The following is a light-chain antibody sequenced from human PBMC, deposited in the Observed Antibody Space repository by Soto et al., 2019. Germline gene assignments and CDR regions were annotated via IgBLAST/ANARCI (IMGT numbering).Light chain of an antibody. CDR3: SSYTSNSTDV. V-gene: IGLV2-14*01. CDR2: DVT. CDR1: SSDVGGYNY. J-gene: IGLJ1*01. Sequence: QSVLTQPASVSGSPGQSITISCTGPSSDVGGYNYVSWYQQHPGKAPKLMIYDVTNRPSGVSNRFSGSKSGNTASLTISGLQAEDEDDYYCSSYTSNSTDVFRTGNKVTVL.